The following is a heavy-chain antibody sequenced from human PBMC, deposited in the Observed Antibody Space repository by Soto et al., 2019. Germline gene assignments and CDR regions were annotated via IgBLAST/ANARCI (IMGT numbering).Heavy chain of an antibody. Sequence: SGPTLVNPTQTLTLTCTVSGISLSTTGVGVAWIRQPPGKALEWLAVIYWADEKEYNPSLKNRLTITKDTSKNQVVLMITNLDRVDTATYYCAHTHYRGVIPNPFDYWGQGTPVTVS. CDR3: AHTHYRGVIPNPFDY. CDR1: GISLSTTGVG. CDR2: IYWADEK. D-gene: IGHD3-10*01. V-gene: IGHV2-5*02. J-gene: IGHJ4*02.